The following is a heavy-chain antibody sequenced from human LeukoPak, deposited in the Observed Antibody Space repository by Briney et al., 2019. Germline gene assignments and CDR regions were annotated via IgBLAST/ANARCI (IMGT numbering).Heavy chain of an antibody. J-gene: IGHJ4*02. D-gene: IGHD3-22*01. CDR2: INHSGST. V-gene: IGHV4-34*01. CDR1: GGSFSGYY. Sequence: SETLSLICAVYGGSFSGYYWSWIRQPPGKGLEWIGEINHSGSTNYNPSLKSRVTISVDTSKNQFSLKLSSVTAADAAVYYCARGLHFLDDSSGYYGYWGQGTLVTVSS. CDR3: ARGLHFLDDSSGYYGY.